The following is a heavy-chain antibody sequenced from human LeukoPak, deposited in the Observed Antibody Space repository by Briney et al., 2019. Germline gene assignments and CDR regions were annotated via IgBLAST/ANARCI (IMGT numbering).Heavy chain of an antibody. CDR1: GFTFSSYA. V-gene: IGHV3-23*01. CDR3: AKDNEITYYDILTGLWYFDY. J-gene: IGHJ4*02. CDR2: ISGSGGST. Sequence: GGSLRLSCAASGFTFSSYAMSWVRQAPGKGLEWVSAISGSGGSTYYADSVKGRFTISRDNSKNTLYLQMNSLRAQDTAVYYCAKDNEITYYDILTGLWYFDYWGQGTLVTVSS. D-gene: IGHD3-9*01.